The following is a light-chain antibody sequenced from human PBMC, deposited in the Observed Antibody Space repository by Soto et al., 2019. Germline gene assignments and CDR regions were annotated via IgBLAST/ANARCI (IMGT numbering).Light chain of an antibody. CDR2: AAS. Sequence: EIVMTQSPATLSVSPGERATLSCRASQSVGDNLAWYQQKPGQAPRILMYAASARATGVPARISGRGSGTEFTLTISGLQSEDFAVYYCQQYNDWPRTFGQGTKVDIK. CDR1: QSVGDN. J-gene: IGKJ1*01. CDR3: QQYNDWPRT. V-gene: IGKV3-15*01.